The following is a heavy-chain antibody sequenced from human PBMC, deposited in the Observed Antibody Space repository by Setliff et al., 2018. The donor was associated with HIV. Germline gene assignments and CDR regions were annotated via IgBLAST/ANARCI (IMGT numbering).Heavy chain of an antibody. CDR3: AREPSGWYFKDNWFDP. D-gene: IGHD6-19*01. CDR2: ISVYNGDK. V-gene: IGHV1-18*01. Sequence: RASVKVSCKTSGYTSTSYGITWVRQAPGQGLEWMGWISVYNGDKKYAQKFQGRVTMTTDTPTRTAYMELRSLKSDDTAVYYCAREPSGWYFKDNWFDPWGQGTLVTVSS. CDR1: GYTSTSYG. J-gene: IGHJ5*02.